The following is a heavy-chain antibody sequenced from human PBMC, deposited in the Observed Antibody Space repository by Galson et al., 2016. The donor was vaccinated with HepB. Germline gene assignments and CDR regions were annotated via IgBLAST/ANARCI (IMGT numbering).Heavy chain of an antibody. CDR2: ISYDGSQK. J-gene: IGHJ4*02. V-gene: IGHV3-30*04. CDR1: GFPFSIYA. D-gene: IGHD2-15*01. CDR3: GRGLRAITVAATGANLDN. Sequence: SLRLSCAASGFPFSIYAMHWVRQAPGKGLEWVAVISYDGSQKYYADSVEGRITISRDNSKNTLFLQMYSLRVEDTAVYYCGRGLRAITVAATGANLDNWGQGTLVTVSS.